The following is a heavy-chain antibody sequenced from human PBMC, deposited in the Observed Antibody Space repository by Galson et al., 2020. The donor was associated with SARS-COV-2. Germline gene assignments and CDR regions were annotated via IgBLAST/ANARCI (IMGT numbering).Heavy chain of an antibody. CDR3: AIHEYPLTTGT. Sequence: ASVKVSCKASGYTFTDFWMHWVRQAPGQGLEWMGWTNTNRGGTMYGQKFQGRVTMTRDTSITTAYMELSSLRSDDTAVYYCAIHEYPLTTGTWGQGTLVTVSS. D-gene: IGHD4-17*01. V-gene: IGHV1-2*02. CDR2: TNTNRGGT. CDR1: GYTFTDFW. J-gene: IGHJ4*02.